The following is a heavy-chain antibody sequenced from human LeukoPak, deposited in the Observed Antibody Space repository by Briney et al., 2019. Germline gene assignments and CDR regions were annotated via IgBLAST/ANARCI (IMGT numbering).Heavy chain of an antibody. D-gene: IGHD6-13*01. Sequence: GGSLRLSCAASGFTFDDYAMHWVRQAPGKGLEWVSGISWNSGSIGYADSVKGRFTISRDNAKNSLYLRMNSLRAEDTALYYCAKDLSPLYSSSWYYFDYWGQGTLVTVSS. V-gene: IGHV3-9*01. J-gene: IGHJ4*02. CDR3: AKDLSPLYSSSWYYFDY. CDR1: GFTFDDYA. CDR2: ISWNSGSI.